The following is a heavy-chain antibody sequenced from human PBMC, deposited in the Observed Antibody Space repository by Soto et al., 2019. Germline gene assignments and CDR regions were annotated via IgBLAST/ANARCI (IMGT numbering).Heavy chain of an antibody. Sequence: PSETLSLTCGVYGGSFSGYQWNWIRQSPGQGLEWIGEINHSGTTKYNPSLESRINLSVDTSKKQFSLKMFSATAADTAIYYYARGWRFDPWGQGTLVTVSS. CDR3: ARGWRFDP. D-gene: IGHD1-1*01. J-gene: IGHJ5*02. CDR1: GGSFSGYQ. V-gene: IGHV4-34*01. CDR2: INHSGTT.